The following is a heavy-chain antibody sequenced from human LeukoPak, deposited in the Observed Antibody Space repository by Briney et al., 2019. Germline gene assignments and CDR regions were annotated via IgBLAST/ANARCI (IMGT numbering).Heavy chain of an antibody. D-gene: IGHD5-18*01. V-gene: IGHV5-51*01. CDR2: VYPGDSDT. Sequence: GGSLQISCKGSGYSFTNYWIGWVRQLPGKGLEGMGIVYPGDSDTRYSPSFQGRVTMSVDRSIRTAYLQWSSLKASDTAIYYCGRRDTAGGNLEYWGQGTLVTVSS. CDR1: GYSFTNYW. J-gene: IGHJ4*02. CDR3: GRRDTAGGNLEY.